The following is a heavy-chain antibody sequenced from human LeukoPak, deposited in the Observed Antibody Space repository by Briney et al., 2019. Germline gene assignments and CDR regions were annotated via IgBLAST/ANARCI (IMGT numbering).Heavy chain of an antibody. V-gene: IGHV4-59*11. Sequence: SETLSLTCTVSGGSISSHYWSWIRQPPGMGLEWIGYIYYSGSTNYNPSLKSRVTISVDTSKNQFSLKLSSVTAADTAVYYCARDPGYSSSSGAFDIWGQGTMVTVSS. CDR1: GGSISSHY. CDR2: IYYSGST. J-gene: IGHJ3*02. D-gene: IGHD6-6*01. CDR3: ARDPGYSSSSGAFDI.